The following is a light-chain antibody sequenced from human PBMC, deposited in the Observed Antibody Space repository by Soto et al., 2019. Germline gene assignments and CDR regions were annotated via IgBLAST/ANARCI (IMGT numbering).Light chain of an antibody. Sequence: EIILTQSPATLSVSPGETATLSCRASQSVSSSLAWYQQTPGRAPRLLIYGASNRATDIPTRFSGSGSGTEFTLTIRSLQSEDFAVYYCRQYNKRPQLAFGGGTKVDI. CDR2: GAS. CDR3: RQYNKRPQLA. CDR1: QSVSSS. V-gene: IGKV3-15*01. J-gene: IGKJ4*01.